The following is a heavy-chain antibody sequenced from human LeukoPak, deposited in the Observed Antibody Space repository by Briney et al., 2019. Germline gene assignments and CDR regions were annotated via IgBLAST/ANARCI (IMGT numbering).Heavy chain of an antibody. D-gene: IGHD6-19*01. Sequence: PSETLSLTCAVYGGSFSGYYWSWICQPPGKGLEWIGEINHSGSTNYNPSLKSRVTISVDTSKNQFSLKLSSVTAADTAVYYCARAPGRRRRKYSSGWYDYWGQGTLVTVSS. J-gene: IGHJ4*02. CDR2: INHSGST. V-gene: IGHV4-34*01. CDR3: ARAPGRRRRKYSSGWYDY. CDR1: GGSFSGYY.